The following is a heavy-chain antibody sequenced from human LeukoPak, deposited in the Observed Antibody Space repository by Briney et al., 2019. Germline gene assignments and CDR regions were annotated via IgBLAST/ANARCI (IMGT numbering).Heavy chain of an antibody. Sequence: ASVKFSCKASGYTFTSYYMHWVRQAPGQGLEWMGIINPSGGSTSYAQKFQGRVTITRDTSASTAYMELSSLRSEDTAVYYCARSQPDYDSSGYFDYWGQGTLVTVSS. CDR3: ARSQPDYDSSGYFDY. CDR1: GYTFTSYY. J-gene: IGHJ4*02. V-gene: IGHV1-46*01. CDR2: INPSGGST. D-gene: IGHD3-22*01.